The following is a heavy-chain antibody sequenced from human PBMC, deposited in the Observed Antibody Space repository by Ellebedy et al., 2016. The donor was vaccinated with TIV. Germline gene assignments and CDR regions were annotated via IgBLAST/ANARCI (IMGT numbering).Heavy chain of an antibody. D-gene: IGHD3-16*02. V-gene: IGHV3-73*01. CDR2: IRNKVNSYAT. J-gene: IGHJ4*02. Sequence: PGGSLRLSCVASGFTLSDSAVHWVRQAPGKGLEWIGRIRNKVNSYATAYAASVNGRFIISRDDSKNTAYLQMSSLQIEDTAVYYCTRGVRLGELSVPFDYWGQGTLVTVSS. CDR3: TRGVRLGELSVPFDY. CDR1: GFTLSDSA.